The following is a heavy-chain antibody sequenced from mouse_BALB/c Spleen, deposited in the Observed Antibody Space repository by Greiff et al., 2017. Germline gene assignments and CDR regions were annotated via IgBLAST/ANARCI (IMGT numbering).Heavy chain of an antibody. D-gene: IGHD1-1*01. Sequence: VKLQESGPGLVAPSQSLSITCTVSGFSLTSYGVHWVRQPPGKGLEWLGVIWAGGSTNYNSALMSRLSISKDNSKSQVFLKMNSLQTDDTAIYYCARLYGSRGRYYAMDYWGQGTSVTVSS. CDR3: ARLYGSRGRYYAMDY. CDR1: GFSLTSYG. CDR2: IWAGGST. J-gene: IGHJ4*01. V-gene: IGHV2-9*02.